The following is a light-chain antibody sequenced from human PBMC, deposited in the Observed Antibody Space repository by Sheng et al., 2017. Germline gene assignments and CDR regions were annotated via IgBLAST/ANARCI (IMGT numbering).Light chain of an antibody. CDR3: QQGT. J-gene: IGKJ3*01. CDR1: QGISSY. CDR2: AAS. V-gene: IGKV1-9*01. Sequence: DIQLTQSPSFLSASVGDRVTITCRASQGISSYLAWYQQKPGKAPKLLIYAASTLQSGSHQGSAALDLGQNSLSQSAACSLKILLTYYCQQGTFGPWVPKWI.